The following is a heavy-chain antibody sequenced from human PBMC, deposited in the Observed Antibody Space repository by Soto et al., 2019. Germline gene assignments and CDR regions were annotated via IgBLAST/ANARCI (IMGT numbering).Heavy chain of an antibody. CDR2: INHSGRA. CDR3: SARAYDTNGYYRFDP. CDR1: GGSFSGHS. V-gene: IGHV4-34*01. Sequence: SETLSLTCAVYGGSFSGHSWTWIRQSPGKGLEWIGDINHSGRANYSPSLKSRVTISLDTSKNQFSLTLSTVTAADTAMYYCSARAYDTNGYYRFDPWGQGTLVTVSS. D-gene: IGHD3-22*01. J-gene: IGHJ5*01.